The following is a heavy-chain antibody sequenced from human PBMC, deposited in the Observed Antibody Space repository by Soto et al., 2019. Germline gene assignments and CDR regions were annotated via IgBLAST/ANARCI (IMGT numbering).Heavy chain of an antibody. CDR3: ARAQEYYDYVWGSYRAGWFDP. V-gene: IGHV1-18*01. CDR1: GYTFTSYG. D-gene: IGHD3-16*02. J-gene: IGHJ5*02. CDR2: ISAYNGNT. Sequence: QVQLVQSGAEVKKPGASVKVSCKASGYTFTSYGISWVRQAPGQGLEWMGWISAYNGNTNYAQKRQGRVTMTTDTSTSTAYMELRSLRSDDTAVYYCARAQEYYDYVWGSYRAGWFDPWGQGTLVTVSS.